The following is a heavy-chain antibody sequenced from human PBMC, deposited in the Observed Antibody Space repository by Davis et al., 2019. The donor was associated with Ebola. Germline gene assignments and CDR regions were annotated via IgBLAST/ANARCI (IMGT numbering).Heavy chain of an antibody. CDR3: ARGWLRAGMDV. Sequence: HPQTLSLTRAFSGDSVSSGGWNWIRQSPSRGLEWLGRTYYSSKWYNDYAVSVKSRITINPDTSKNQFSLQLNSVTPEDTALYYCARGWLRAGMDVWGEGTTVTVSS. D-gene: IGHD5-18*01. CDR2: TYYSSKWYN. CDR1: GDSVSSGG. J-gene: IGHJ6*04. V-gene: IGHV6-1*01.